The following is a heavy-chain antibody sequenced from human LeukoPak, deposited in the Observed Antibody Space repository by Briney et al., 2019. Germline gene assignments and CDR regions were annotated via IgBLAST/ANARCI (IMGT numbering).Heavy chain of an antibody. CDR1: GGSISSYY. CDR3: ARGGYCSSTSCYRPDWFDP. Sequence: SETLSLTCTVPGGSISSYYWSWIRQPPGKGLEWIGYIYYSGSTNYNPSLKSRVTISVDTSKNQFSLKLSSVTAADTAVYYCARGGYCSSTSCYRPDWFDPWGQGTLVTVSS. D-gene: IGHD2-2*02. V-gene: IGHV4-59*13. CDR2: IYYSGST. J-gene: IGHJ5*02.